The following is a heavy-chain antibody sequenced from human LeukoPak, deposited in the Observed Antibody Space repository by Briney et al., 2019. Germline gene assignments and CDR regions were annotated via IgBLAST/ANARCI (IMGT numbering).Heavy chain of an antibody. D-gene: IGHD6-19*01. V-gene: IGHV3-21*01. CDR2: ISSSSSYI. CDR1: GFTFSSYS. CDR3: ARDRSRSIAVAGTGDYFDY. Sequence: PGGSLRLSCAASGFTFSSYSMNWVRQAPGKGLEWVSSISSSSSYIYYADSVKGRFTISRDNAKNSLYLQMESLRAEDTAVYYCARDRSRSIAVAGTGDYFDYWGQGTLVTVSS. J-gene: IGHJ4*02.